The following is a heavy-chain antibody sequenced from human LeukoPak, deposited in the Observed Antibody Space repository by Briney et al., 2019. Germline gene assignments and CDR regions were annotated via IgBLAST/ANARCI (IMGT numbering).Heavy chain of an antibody. D-gene: IGHD3-10*01. J-gene: IGHJ4*02. CDR1: GGSISSSSYY. V-gene: IGHV4-39*01. CDR3: ARHPAYYYGSGHHFDY. CDR2: IYYSGST. Sequence: SSETLSLTCTVSGGSISSSSYYWGWIRQPPGKGLEWIGSIYYSGSTYYNPSLKSRVTISVDTSKNQFSLKLSSVTAADTAVYYCARHPAYYYGSGHHFDYWGQGTLVTVSS.